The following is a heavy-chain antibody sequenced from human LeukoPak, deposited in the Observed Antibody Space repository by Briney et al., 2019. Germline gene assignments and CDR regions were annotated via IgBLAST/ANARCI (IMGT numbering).Heavy chain of an antibody. CDR3: AKRPDCSTTNCFRFEY. CDR2: ISGDGGST. D-gene: IGHD2-2*01. V-gene: IGHV3-23*01. Sequence: QIGGSLRLSCAASGFTFSTYAMSWVRQAPGQGLEWVSSISGDGGSTYYAESVKGRFTISRDNSKNTLYLQMNSLRAEDTAVYYCAKRPDCSTTNCFRFEYWGQGTLVTVSS. J-gene: IGHJ4*02. CDR1: GFTFSTYA.